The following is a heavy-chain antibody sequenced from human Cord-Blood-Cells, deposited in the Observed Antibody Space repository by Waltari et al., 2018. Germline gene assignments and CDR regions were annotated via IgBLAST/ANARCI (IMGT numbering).Heavy chain of an antibody. V-gene: IGHV4-4*07. J-gene: IGHJ3*02. CDR3: ARDRVYDFWSGYYDAFDI. CDR2: IYTSGST. CDR1: GGSISSYY. Sequence: QVQLQESGPGLVKPSETLSLTCTVSGGSISSYYWSWIRQPAGKGLEWIGRIYTSGSTNYNPSLKSRVTMSVDTSKNQFSLKLSSVTAADTAVYYCARDRVYDFWSGYYDAFDIWGQGTMVTVSS. D-gene: IGHD3-3*01.